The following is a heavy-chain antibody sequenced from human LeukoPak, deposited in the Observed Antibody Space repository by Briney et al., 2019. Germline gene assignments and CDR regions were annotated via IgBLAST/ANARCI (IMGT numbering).Heavy chain of an antibody. D-gene: IGHD6-13*01. Sequence: ASETLSLTCAVYGGSFSGYYWSWIRQPPGKGLEWIGEINHSGSTNYNPSLKSRVTISVDTSKNQFSLKLGFVTAADTAVYYCARAAAGTVAGAFDIWGQGTMVTVSS. CDR1: GGSFSGYY. CDR3: ARAAAGTVAGAFDI. J-gene: IGHJ3*02. V-gene: IGHV4-34*01. CDR2: INHSGST.